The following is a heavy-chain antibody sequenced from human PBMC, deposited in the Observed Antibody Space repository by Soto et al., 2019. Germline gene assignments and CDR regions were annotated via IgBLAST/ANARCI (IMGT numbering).Heavy chain of an antibody. CDR1: GGSISSGDYY. CDR2: VYYSGTT. CDR3: AREMFSRTWFPGH. Sequence: QVQLQESGPGLVKPSQTLSLTCTVSGGSISSGDYYWSWIRQHPGKGLEWIGYVYYSGTTFYNPSRRSRVTITVDTSKNQFSLRLDAATAADTAVYYCAREMFSRTWFPGHWGQGTLVTVSS. J-gene: IGHJ1*01. D-gene: IGHD2-2*01. V-gene: IGHV4-31*03.